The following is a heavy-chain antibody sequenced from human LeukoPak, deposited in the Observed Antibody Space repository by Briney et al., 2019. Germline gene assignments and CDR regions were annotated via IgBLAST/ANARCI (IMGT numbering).Heavy chain of an antibody. V-gene: IGHV4-30-4*01. J-gene: IGHJ3*02. CDR2: IYYSGST. D-gene: IGHD3-22*01. CDR3: ARVWDREGYYDSNDAFDI. CDR1: GGSISSGDYY. Sequence: SETLSLTCTVSGGSISSGDYYWSWIRQPLGKGLEWIGYIYYSGSTYYNPSLKSRVTISVDTSKNQFSLKLSSVTAADTAVYYCARVWDREGYYDSNDAFDIWGQGTMVTVSS.